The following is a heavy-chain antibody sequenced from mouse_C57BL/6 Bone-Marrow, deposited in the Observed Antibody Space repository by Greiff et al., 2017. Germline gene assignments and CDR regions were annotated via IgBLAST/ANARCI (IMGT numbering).Heavy chain of an antibody. J-gene: IGHJ3*01. V-gene: IGHV14-4*01. CDR1: GFNIKDDY. Sequence: VQLKESGAELVRPGASVKLSCTASGFNIKDDYMHWVKQRPEQGLEWIGWLDPENGDTEYASKFQGKATITADTSSNTAYLHLSSLTSEATAVYYGTYEDYDRGLAYWGQGTLVTVS. CDR3: TYEDYDRGLAY. D-gene: IGHD2-4*01. CDR2: LDPENGDT.